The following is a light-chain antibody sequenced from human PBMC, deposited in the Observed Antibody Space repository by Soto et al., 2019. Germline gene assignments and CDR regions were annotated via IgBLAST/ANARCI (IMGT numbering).Light chain of an antibody. J-gene: IGLJ2*01. CDR2: DVN. CDR1: SSDVGGYNY. Sequence: QSALTQPPSASGSPGQSVTISCTGTSSDVGGYNYVSWYRQHPGKAPQLIIYDVNKRPSGVPDRFPGSKSGNTASLTVSGLQAEDEADYFCNSYGGTNNYVVFGGGTKLTVL. CDR3: NSYGGTNNYVV. V-gene: IGLV2-8*01.